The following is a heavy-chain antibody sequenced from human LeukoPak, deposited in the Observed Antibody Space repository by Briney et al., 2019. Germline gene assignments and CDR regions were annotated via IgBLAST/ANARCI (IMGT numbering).Heavy chain of an antibody. D-gene: IGHD6-19*01. CDR1: GYIFINYG. CDR2: ISGYNGDT. CDR3: ARGGQWLYSDH. J-gene: IGHJ4*02. Sequence: ASVKVSCKNSGYIFINYGINWVRQAPGQGLAWMGWISGYNGDTNYAQKLQDRVTMTTDTSTSTAYMELRSLKSDDTAVYYCARGGQWLYSDHWGQGTLVTVSS. V-gene: IGHV1-18*04.